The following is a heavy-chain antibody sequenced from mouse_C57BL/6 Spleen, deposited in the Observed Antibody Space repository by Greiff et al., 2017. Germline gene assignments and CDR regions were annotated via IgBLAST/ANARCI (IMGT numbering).Heavy chain of an antibody. CDR1: GFTFSSYA. J-gene: IGHJ1*03. D-gene: IGHD1-1*01. Sequence: EVMLVESGGGLVKPGGSLTLSCAASGFTFSSYAMSWVRQTPEKRLEWVATISDGGSYTYYPDNVKGRFTISRDNAKNNLYLQMSHLKSEDTAMYYCARETTVVATDWYFDVWGTGTTVTVSS. CDR2: ISDGGSYT. V-gene: IGHV5-4*01. CDR3: ARETTVVATDWYFDV.